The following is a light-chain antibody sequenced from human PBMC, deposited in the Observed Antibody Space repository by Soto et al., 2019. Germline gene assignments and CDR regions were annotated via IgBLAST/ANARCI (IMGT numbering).Light chain of an antibody. V-gene: IGKV3-11*01. CDR1: QTVTTY. CDR3: QRFGGTTFP. CDR2: GAS. J-gene: IGKJ5*01. Sequence: EIVLTQWQATRSWSPGERATLSCRASQTVTTYLAWYQQKPGQAPRLLIYGASNRATGIPDRFSGSGSGTDFTLTITRLEPEDFAMYYCQRFGGTTFPFGQGTRLEIK.